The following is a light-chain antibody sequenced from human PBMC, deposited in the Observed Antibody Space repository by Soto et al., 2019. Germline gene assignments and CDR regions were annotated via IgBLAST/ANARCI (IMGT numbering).Light chain of an antibody. CDR3: AAWDDSLNGYV. CDR2: SNN. Sequence: VLTPPASPSGTPGQRVTIPCSGSSSNIGSNTVNWYQQLPGTAPKLLIYSNNQRPSGVPDRFSGSKSGTSASLAISGLQSEDEADYYCAAWDDSLNGYVFGTGTKV. J-gene: IGLJ1*01. V-gene: IGLV1-44*01. CDR1: SSNIGSNT.